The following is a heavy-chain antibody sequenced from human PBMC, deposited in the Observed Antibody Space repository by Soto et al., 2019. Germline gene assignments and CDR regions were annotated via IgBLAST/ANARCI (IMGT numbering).Heavy chain of an antibody. CDR3: AKGGAIVAASNSVYLYNAMDV. J-gene: IGHJ6*02. CDR1: GYTFTGYY. V-gene: IGHV1-2*02. CDR2: INPNSGDT. D-gene: IGHD1-26*01. Sequence: ASVKVSCKASGYTFTGYYVHWVRQAPGQGLEWMGWINPNSGDTYLAQRFQGRVTMNRDTSIGTAYMELRGLTSDDTAEYYCAKGGAIVAASNSVYLYNAMDVWGQGTTVTVSS.